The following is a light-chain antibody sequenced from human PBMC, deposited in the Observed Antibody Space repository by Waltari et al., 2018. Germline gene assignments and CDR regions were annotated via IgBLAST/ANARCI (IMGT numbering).Light chain of an antibody. CDR1: QSVPSSL. CDR3: HRYGTSPYT. V-gene: IGKV3-20*01. Sequence: VLTQSPGTLSLSPGERATLSCRASQSVPSSLLAWYQQIPGQAPRLLIYGTSSRATGVPDRFSGSGSGTDFTLTITRLEPGDFAVYYCHRYGTSPYTFGQGTKVEI. CDR2: GTS. J-gene: IGKJ2*01.